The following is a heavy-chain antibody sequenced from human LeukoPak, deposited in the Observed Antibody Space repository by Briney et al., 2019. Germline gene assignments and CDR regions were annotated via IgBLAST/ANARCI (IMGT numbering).Heavy chain of an antibody. D-gene: IGHD5-18*01. CDR2: INHSGST. CDR3: ARGWGAMVHYYYGMDV. V-gene: IGHV4-34*01. CDR1: GGSFSGYY. J-gene: IGHJ6*02. Sequence: PSETLSLTCAVYGGSFSGYYWSWIRQPPGKGLEWIGEINHSGSTNYNPSLKSRVTISVDTSKNQFSLKLSSVTAADTAVYYCARGWGAMVHYYYGMDVWGQGTTVTVSS.